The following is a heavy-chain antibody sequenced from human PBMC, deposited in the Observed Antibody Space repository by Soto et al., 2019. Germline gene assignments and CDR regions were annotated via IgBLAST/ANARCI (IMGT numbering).Heavy chain of an antibody. CDR1: GYTFTSYG. J-gene: IGHJ1*01. CDR3: ARDCGGDCYPPLRQYFQH. CDR2: ISAYNGNT. V-gene: IGHV1-18*04. D-gene: IGHD2-21*02. Sequence: RASVKVSCKASGYTFTSYGISWVRQAPGQGLEWMGWISAYNGNTNYAQKLQGRVTMTTDTSTSTAYMELRSLRSDDTAVYYCARDCGGDCYPPLRQYFQHWGQGTLVTVSS.